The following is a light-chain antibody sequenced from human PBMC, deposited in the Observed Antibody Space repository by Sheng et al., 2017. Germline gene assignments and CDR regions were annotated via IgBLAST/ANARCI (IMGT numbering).Light chain of an antibody. CDR1: QDISNS. Sequence: DIQMTQSPSSLSASVGDRVTITCRASQDISNSLAWYHQSPGKAPKLLLYSASILASGVPPRFSGSGSGTDYSLTISSLQPEDFATYYCQQYSGTPRRTFGQGTKLEIK. V-gene: IGKV1-NL1*01. CDR3: QQYSGTPRRT. CDR2: SAS. J-gene: IGKJ2*02.